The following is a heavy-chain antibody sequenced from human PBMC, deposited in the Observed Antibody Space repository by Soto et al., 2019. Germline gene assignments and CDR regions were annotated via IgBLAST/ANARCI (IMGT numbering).Heavy chain of an antibody. D-gene: IGHD3-22*01. CDR2: IRRRAKNYAT. CDR1: GFTFSGSA. J-gene: IGHJ4*02. Sequence: EVQLVESGGDLVQPGGSLKLSCAASGFTFSGSAMHWVRQASGKGLEWVCNIRRRAKNYATVYSASVKGRFIISREDSKHTAYLQMNSLKTYDTAVYSWTRTFDGSDYSSPDFEYWGQGTLVTVSS. CDR3: TRTFDGSDYSSPDFEY. V-gene: IGHV3-73*02.